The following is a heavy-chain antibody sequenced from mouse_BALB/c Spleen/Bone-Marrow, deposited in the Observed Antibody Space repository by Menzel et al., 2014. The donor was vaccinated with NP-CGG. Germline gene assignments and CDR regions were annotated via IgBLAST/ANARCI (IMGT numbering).Heavy chain of an antibody. CDR2: IFPGTDTS. D-gene: IGHD2-4*01. J-gene: IGHJ3*01. CDR3: SRNYDYDEGAWFTY. Sequence: QVQLQESGAEVAKPGASVKLSCKTSGYTFTNYWLQWVKQRPGQGLGWIGQIFPGTDTSYYNEKFKDRATLTVDTSSSTAYIQLSKLPSEESAVYFCSRNYDYDEGAWFTYWGQGTLVTVSA. V-gene: IGHV1S132*01. CDR1: GYTFTNYW.